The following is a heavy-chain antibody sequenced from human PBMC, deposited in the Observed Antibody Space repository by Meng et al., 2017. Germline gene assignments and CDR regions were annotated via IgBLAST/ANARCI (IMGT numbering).Heavy chain of an antibody. D-gene: IGHD5-18*01. CDR3: ARGRDTAKSGY. CDR1: GGSISSGNYH. Sequence: QGPRQESGPGLGKPSKTLSLTCSVSGGSISSGNYHWSWFRQHPGKGLEWIGTLYYTGTTFYNPSLMSRPTISLDTSKNQFSLNLNSMTAADTAIYYCARGRDTAKSGYWGQGTLVTVSS. J-gene: IGHJ4*02. CDR2: LYYTGTT. V-gene: IGHV4-31*03.